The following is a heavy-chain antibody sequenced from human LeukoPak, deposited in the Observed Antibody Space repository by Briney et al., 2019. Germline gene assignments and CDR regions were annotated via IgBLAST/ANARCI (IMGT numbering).Heavy chain of an antibody. V-gene: IGHV3-7*01. D-gene: IGHD6-13*01. Sequence: GGSLRLSCAASGFTFSSYSMNWVRQAPGKGLEWVANIKNDGAVKNYVDSVKGRFTISRDNAKNSLYLQMNSLRAEDTAVYYCAKDSYSKGDFWGQGVLVTVSS. CDR2: IKNDGAVK. CDR1: GFTFSSYS. CDR3: AKDSYSKGDF. J-gene: IGHJ4*02.